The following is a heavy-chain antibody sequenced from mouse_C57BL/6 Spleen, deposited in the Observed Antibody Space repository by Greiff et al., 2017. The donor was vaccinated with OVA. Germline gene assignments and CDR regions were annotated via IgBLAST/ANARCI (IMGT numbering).Heavy chain of an antibody. J-gene: IGHJ2*01. CDR2: INPNNGGT. D-gene: IGHD4-1*01. V-gene: IGHV1-18*01. Sequence: DVKLVESGPELVKPGASVKIPCKASGYTFTDYNMDWVKQSHGQSLEWIGDINPNNGGTIYNQKFKGKATLTVDTSSSTAYMELRSLTSEDTAVYYCARSKDWDYFDYWGQGTPLTVSS. CDR1: GYTFTDYN. CDR3: ARSKDWDYFDY.